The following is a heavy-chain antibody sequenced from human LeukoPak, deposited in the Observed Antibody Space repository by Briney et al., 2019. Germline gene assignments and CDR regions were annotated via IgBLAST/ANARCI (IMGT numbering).Heavy chain of an antibody. CDR1: GFTFDEYA. D-gene: IGHD3-10*01. CDR2: ISWNSGSI. Sequence: GRSLRLSCAASGFTFDEYAMHWVRQVPGKGLEWVSGISWNSGSIGYADSVKGRFTISRDNSMNTLYLQMNSLRTEDTAVYYCAKDQAGHGSGSFVDYWGQGTLVTVSS. CDR3: AKDQAGHGSGSFVDY. V-gene: IGHV3-9*01. J-gene: IGHJ4*02.